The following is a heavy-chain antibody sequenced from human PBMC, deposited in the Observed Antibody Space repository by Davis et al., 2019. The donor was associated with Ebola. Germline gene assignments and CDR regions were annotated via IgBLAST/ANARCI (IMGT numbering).Heavy chain of an antibody. D-gene: IGHD5-12*01. J-gene: IGHJ4*02. V-gene: IGHV3-20*04. Sequence: GESLKISCAASGFMFEDYGMTWVRQAPGKGLEWVSGLNWEGNRIGYGDSVKGRFTISRDNAKNSLYLQMNSLRAEDTAVYYCAREALGWLVDYWGQGTLVTVSS. CDR2: LNWEGNRI. CDR1: GFMFEDYG. CDR3: AREALGWLVDY.